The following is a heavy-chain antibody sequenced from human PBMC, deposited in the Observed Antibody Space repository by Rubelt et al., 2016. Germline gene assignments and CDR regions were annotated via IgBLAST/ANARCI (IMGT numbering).Heavy chain of an antibody. CDR3: ARDLTYNLPAY. CDR1: GYTFTSYA. J-gene: IGHJ4*02. D-gene: IGHD5-24*01. V-gene: IGHV1-3*01. CDR2: INAGNGNT. Sequence: QVQLVQSGAEVKKPGASVKVSCKASGYTFTSYAMHWVRQAPGQRLEWMGWINAGNGNTNYAQKLQGRVTMTTDTSTSTAYMELRSRRSDDTAVYYCARDLTYNLPAYWGQGTLVTVSS.